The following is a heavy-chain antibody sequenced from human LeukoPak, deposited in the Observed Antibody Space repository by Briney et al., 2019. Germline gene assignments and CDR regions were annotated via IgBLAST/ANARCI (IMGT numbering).Heavy chain of an antibody. D-gene: IGHD5-18*01. CDR1: GDSIGTYY. CDR3: ARVSGSSGFYYFDY. V-gene: IGHV4-59*01. Sequence: SETLSLTCTVSGDSIGTYYWSWIRQSPGKGLEWIGYIYYSGSTNYNPSLKSRVTISVDTSKNQFSLRLSSVTAADTAEYYCARVSGSSGFYYFDYWGQESLVTVSS. J-gene: IGHJ4*02. CDR2: IYYSGST.